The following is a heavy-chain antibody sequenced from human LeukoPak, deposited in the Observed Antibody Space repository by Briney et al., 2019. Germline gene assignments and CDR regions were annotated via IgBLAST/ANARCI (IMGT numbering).Heavy chain of an antibody. Sequence: PGGSLRLSCAASGFTFSSYGMHWVRQAPGKGLEWVAVIWYDGSNKYYADSVKGRFTISRDNSKNTLYLQMNSLRAEDMAVYYCARDPGYSSSWYIIYYYGMDVWGQGTTVTVSS. J-gene: IGHJ6*02. CDR3: ARDPGYSSSWYIIYYYGMDV. CDR2: IWYDGSNK. CDR1: GFTFSSYG. V-gene: IGHV3-33*01. D-gene: IGHD6-13*01.